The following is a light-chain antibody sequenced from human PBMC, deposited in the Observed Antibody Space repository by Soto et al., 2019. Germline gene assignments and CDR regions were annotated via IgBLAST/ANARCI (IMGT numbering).Light chain of an antibody. J-gene: IGLJ1*01. V-gene: IGLV2-14*01. Sequence: QSVLTQPASVSGSPGQSITISCTGTSSDVGGYNYVSWYQQHPGKAPKLMIYEVSNRPSGVSNRFSGSKSGDTASLTISGLQAEDEADYYCSSFTNTITRYAFGTGTKVTV. CDR1: SSDVGGYNY. CDR3: SSFTNTITRYA. CDR2: EVS.